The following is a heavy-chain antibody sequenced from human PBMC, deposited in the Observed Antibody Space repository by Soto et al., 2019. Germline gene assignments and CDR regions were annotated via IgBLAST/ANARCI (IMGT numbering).Heavy chain of an antibody. J-gene: IGHJ4*02. Sequence: QVQLVESGGGVVQPGRSLRLSCAASEFTFSGYPIHWVRQAPGKGLEWVTVISHDGSKKYYADSVKGRFTISRDNSKKTAYLQMNSLRAEDTAVYYCACTEYYDFWSGELWGQGTLVTVSS. CDR2: ISHDGSKK. CDR3: ACTEYYDFWSGEL. CDR1: EFTFSGYP. V-gene: IGHV3-30-3*01. D-gene: IGHD3-3*01.